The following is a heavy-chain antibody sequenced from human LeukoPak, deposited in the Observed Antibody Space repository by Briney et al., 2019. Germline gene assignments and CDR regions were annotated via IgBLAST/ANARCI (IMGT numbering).Heavy chain of an antibody. CDR2: INPSGGST. J-gene: IGHJ4*02. CDR1: GYTFTSYY. Sequence: ASVKVSCKASGYTFTSYYMHWLRQAPGQGLEWMGIINPSGGSTSYAQKFQGRVTMTRDTSTSTVYMELSSLRSEDTAVYYCARGKYYDILTGYTPVDYWGQGTLVTVSS. D-gene: IGHD3-9*01. V-gene: IGHV1-46*01. CDR3: ARGKYYDILTGYTPVDY.